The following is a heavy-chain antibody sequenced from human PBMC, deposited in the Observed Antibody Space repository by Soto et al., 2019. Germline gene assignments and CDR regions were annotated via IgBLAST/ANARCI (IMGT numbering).Heavy chain of an antibody. CDR1: GFAVSSYS. D-gene: IGHD2-21*01. V-gene: IGHV3-30-3*01. Sequence: GGSLRLSCAASGFAVSSYSMHWVRQAPGKGLEWVAAMSFDGNSKYFADSVKGRFKISRDTSKNTWSLEMESLGVEDSAPYHCTRGRSMIANDDFEYWGQGTQVTVSS. CDR2: MSFDGNSK. J-gene: IGHJ4*02. CDR3: TRGRSMIANDDFEY.